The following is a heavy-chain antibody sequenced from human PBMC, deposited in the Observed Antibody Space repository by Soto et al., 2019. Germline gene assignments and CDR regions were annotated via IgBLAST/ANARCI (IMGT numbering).Heavy chain of an antibody. Sequence: PSETLSLSCTVSGASISGYYWSWIRKSAGKGLEWIGRIYATGTTDYNPSLKSRVMMSVDTSKKQFSLKLRSVTAADTAVYYCVRDGTKTLRDWFDPWGQGISVTVSS. V-gene: IGHV4-4*07. CDR1: GASISGYY. CDR2: IYATGTT. J-gene: IGHJ5*02. CDR3: VRDGTKTLRDWFDP. D-gene: IGHD1-1*01.